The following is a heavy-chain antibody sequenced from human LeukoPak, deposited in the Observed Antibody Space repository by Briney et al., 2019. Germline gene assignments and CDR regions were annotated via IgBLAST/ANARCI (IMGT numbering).Heavy chain of an antibody. CDR2: VWYDGSED. CDR3: AKELDGFDI. J-gene: IGHJ3*02. V-gene: IGHV3-30*02. CDR1: GFTFSSYI. Sequence: GGSLRLSCAGSGFTFSSYIMHWVRQTPGKGLKWVALVWYDGSEDYYRDSVKGRFTISRDNSKNTLYLQMNSLKVGDTAVYYCAKELDGFDIWGQGTKVTVSS.